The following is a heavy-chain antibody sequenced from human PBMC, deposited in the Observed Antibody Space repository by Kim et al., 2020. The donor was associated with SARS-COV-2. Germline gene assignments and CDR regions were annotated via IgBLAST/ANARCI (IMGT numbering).Heavy chain of an antibody. Sequence: RGSLRLSCAASGFTFSTYWMHWVRQAPGKGLSCVSRIDPDGNTADCAASVKGRFTISRDNAKNTLYLQMNSLRAEDTAVYYCVRGSNAWRGVDYWGQGTLVTVSS. CDR2: IDPDGNTA. D-gene: IGHD3-3*01. CDR1: GFTFSTYW. V-gene: IGHV3-74*01. J-gene: IGHJ4*02. CDR3: VRGSNAWRGVDY.